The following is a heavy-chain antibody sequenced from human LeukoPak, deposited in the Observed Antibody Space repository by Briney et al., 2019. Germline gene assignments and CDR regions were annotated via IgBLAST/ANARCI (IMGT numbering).Heavy chain of an antibody. CDR3: ATGGYCGGGTCRFDP. CDR1: GFTVSSSY. D-gene: IGHD2-15*01. J-gene: IGHJ5*02. V-gene: IGHV3-66*01. CDR2: IYTGGST. Sequence: PGGSLRLSCAASGFTVSSSYMSWVRQAPGKGLEWVSVIYTGGSTYYADSVKGRFTTSRDNSKKTLYLQMSSLRAEDTAVYYCATGGYCGGGTCRFDPWGQGTLVTVSS.